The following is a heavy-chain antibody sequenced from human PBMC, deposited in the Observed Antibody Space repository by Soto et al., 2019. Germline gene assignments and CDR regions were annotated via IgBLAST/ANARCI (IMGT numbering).Heavy chain of an antibody. Sequence: QVQLQEWGPGLVKPSETLSLTCTVTGASMNNYYVSWVRQPPGKGLEWIGYMYYSGGSNSNPSLKGRVTISVDTSKNQISLKLTSVTAADTAVYYCVRSGHSFGGVMWGQGTLVTVSS. J-gene: IGHJ4*02. CDR2: MYYSGGS. D-gene: IGHD3-16*01. CDR1: GASMNNYY. CDR3: VRSGHSFGGVM. V-gene: IGHV4-59*01.